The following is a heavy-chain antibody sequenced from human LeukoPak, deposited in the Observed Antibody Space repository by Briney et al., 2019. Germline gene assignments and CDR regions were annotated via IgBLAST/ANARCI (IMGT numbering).Heavy chain of an antibody. Sequence: GESLKISCQASGYKFDIYWIGWVRQRPGKGLEWMGIIYPRDSETRFSPSLQGQVIISADSSLNTTSLEWTRLQASDTAIYYCARLFNWNLDYWGQGDLVTVSS. CDR1: GYKFDIYW. CDR3: ARLFNWNLDY. D-gene: IGHD1-20*01. J-gene: IGHJ4*02. V-gene: IGHV5-51*01. CDR2: IYPRDSET.